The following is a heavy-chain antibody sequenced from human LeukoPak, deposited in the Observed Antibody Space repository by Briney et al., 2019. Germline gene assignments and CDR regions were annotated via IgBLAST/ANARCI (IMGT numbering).Heavy chain of an antibody. V-gene: IGHV4-39*01. Sequence: PSETLSLTCTVSGGSISSSSYYWGWIRQPPGKGLEWIGSIYYSGSTYYNPSLKSRVTISVDTSKNQFPLRLSSVTAADTAVYYCAKWSIAARNYYFDYWGQGTLVTVSS. CDR1: GGSISSSSYY. CDR3: AKWSIAARNYYFDY. CDR2: IYYSGST. J-gene: IGHJ4*02. D-gene: IGHD6-6*01.